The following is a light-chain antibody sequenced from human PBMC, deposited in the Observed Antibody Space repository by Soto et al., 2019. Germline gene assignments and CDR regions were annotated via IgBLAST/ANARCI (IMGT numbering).Light chain of an antibody. CDR2: EGS. V-gene: IGLV2-23*01. CDR1: SSDVGSYNL. CDR3: CSYAGSSTPFV. Sequence: QSVLTQPASVSGSPGQSITISCTLTSSDVGSYNLVSWYQQHPGKAPKLMIYEGSKRPSGVSNRFSGSKSGNTASLTISGLQAEDEADYYCCSYAGSSTPFVFGTGTKVT. J-gene: IGLJ1*01.